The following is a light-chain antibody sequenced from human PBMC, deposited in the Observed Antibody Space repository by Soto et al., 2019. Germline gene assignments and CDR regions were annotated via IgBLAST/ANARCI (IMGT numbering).Light chain of an antibody. V-gene: IGKV1-39*01. CDR3: QQTYSTPYT. Sequence: DIQMTQSPSSLSASVGDRVTITCRASQSISSYLNWYQQQPGKAPNLLIYAASGLQSGVPSTFSGSGSATDFTLTISSLQPEYFATYYCQQTYSTPYTFGQGTKVEIK. J-gene: IGKJ2*01. CDR1: QSISSY. CDR2: AAS.